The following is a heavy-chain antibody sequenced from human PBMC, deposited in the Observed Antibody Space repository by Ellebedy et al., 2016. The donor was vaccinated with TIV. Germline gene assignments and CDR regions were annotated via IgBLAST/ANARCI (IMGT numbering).Heavy chain of an antibody. CDR2: ISSWGT. Sequence: LRLSXTVSGGSISSGSYYWSWVRQPAGKGLEWIGRISSWGTSYNPSLRSRVTMSVDTSKNQFSLRLTSVMAADAAVYYCARGHNWFDLWGQGTLVIVSS. V-gene: IGHV4-61*02. CDR1: GGSISSGSYY. J-gene: IGHJ5*02. CDR3: ARGHNWFDL.